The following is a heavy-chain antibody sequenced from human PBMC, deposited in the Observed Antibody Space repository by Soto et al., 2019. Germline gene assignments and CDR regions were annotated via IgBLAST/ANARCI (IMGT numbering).Heavy chain of an antibody. CDR2: IDPSDSYT. Sequence: EVQLVQSGAEVEKPGESLRISCKGSGYSFTTYWINWVRQVPGKGLEWMGSIDPSDSYTAYSPSFQGHVTFSVDKSISTAYLQWSSLKASDTGIYFCARRGMTTVLRDGLDTWGQGTLVTVSS. J-gene: IGHJ5*02. CDR1: GYSFTTYW. D-gene: IGHD4-4*01. V-gene: IGHV5-10-1*03. CDR3: ARRGMTTVLRDGLDT.